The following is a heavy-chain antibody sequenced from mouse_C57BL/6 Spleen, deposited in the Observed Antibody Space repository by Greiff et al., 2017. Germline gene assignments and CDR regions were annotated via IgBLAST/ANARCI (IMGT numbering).Heavy chain of an antibody. V-gene: IGHV1-26*01. CDR1: GYTFTDYY. J-gene: IGHJ4*01. Sequence: EVQLQQSGPELVKPGASVKISCKASGYTFTDYYMNWVKQSHGKSLEWIGDINPNNGGTSYNQKFKGKATLTVDKSSSTAYMELRSLTSEDSAVYYCARDYGYAMDYWGQGTSGTVSS. D-gene: IGHD1-1*01. CDR2: INPNNGGT. CDR3: ARDYGYAMDY.